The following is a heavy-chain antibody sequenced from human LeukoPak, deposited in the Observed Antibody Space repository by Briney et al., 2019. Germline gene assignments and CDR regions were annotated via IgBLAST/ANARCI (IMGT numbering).Heavy chain of an antibody. Sequence: PGGSLRLSCAASGFTFSDYYMSWIRQAPGKGLEGVSYISSSGSTIYYADSVKGRFTISRDNAKNSLYLQMNSLRAEDTAVYYCAREQQETYKDAFDIWGQGTMVTVSS. D-gene: IGHD6-13*01. CDR1: GFTFSDYY. CDR2: ISSSGSTI. V-gene: IGHV3-11*01. J-gene: IGHJ3*02. CDR3: AREQQETYKDAFDI.